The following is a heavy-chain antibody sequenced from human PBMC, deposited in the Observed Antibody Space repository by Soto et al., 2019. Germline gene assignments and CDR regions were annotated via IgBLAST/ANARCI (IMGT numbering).Heavy chain of an antibody. Sequence: EVQLVESGGGLIPPGGSLRLSCAASGFLVNSAYMTWVRQAPGKGLEWLSMINSDGSTLYAESVKGRFTISRDNSKNRLGLQMSSLRAEDTAMYYCGGSGYGFAWGYWGQGTLVIVTS. CDR3: GGSGYGFAWGY. D-gene: IGHD5-18*01. V-gene: IGHV3-53*01. J-gene: IGHJ4*02. CDR1: GFLVNSAY. CDR2: INSDGST.